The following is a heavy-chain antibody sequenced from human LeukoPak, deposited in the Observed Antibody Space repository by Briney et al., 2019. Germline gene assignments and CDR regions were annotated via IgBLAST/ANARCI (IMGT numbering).Heavy chain of an antibody. CDR1: GYTFTGYY. V-gene: IGHV1-2*02. Sequence: GASVKVSCKASGYTFTGYYMHWVRQAPGQGLEWMGWINPNSGGTNYAQKFQGRVTMTRDTSISTAYMELSRLRSDDTAVYYCARAGITMVRGVHYYFDYWGQGTLVTVSS. CDR3: ARAGITMVRGVHYYFDY. J-gene: IGHJ4*02. CDR2: INPNSGGT. D-gene: IGHD3-10*01.